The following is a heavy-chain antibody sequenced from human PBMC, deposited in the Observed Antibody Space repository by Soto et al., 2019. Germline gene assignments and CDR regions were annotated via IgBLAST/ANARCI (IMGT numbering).Heavy chain of an antibody. CDR2: IYYSGST. CDR1: GGSISSGNYY. V-gene: IGHV4-30-4*08. CDR3: ARRWGDYFDF. J-gene: IGHJ4*02. D-gene: IGHD3-16*01. Sequence: SETLSLTCTVSGGSISSGNYYWSWIRQHPGKGLEWIGYIYYSGSTSYNPSLKSRVTISVDTSKNQFSLKLSSVTAADTAVYYCARRWGDYFDFWGQGTLVTVSS.